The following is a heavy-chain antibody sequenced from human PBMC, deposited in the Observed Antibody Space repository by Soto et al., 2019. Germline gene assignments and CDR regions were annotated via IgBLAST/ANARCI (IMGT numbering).Heavy chain of an antibody. CDR1: GLSVSWEY. Sequence: HLGGSLRLSCAGSGLSVSWEYISWVRQPPGKGLEWVSIIYRGGGTYYADSAKGRCIISRDASKNMVFLQVNNLRAEDTAIYYCARRDDSEAFDIWGQGTTVTVSS. CDR2: IYRGGGT. CDR3: ARRDDSEAFDI. V-gene: IGHV3-53*01. J-gene: IGHJ3*02. D-gene: IGHD5-18*01.